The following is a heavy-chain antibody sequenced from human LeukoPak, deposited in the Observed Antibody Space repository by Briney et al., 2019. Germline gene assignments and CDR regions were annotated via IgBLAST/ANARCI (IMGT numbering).Heavy chain of an antibody. CDR2: IYHSGST. J-gene: IGHJ4*02. D-gene: IGHD3-16*01. CDR1: GGSISSGGYY. Sequence: SQTLSLTCTVSGGSISSGGYYWSWIRQPPGKGLEWIGYIYHSGSTYYNPSLKSRVTISVDRSKNQFSLKLSSVTAADTAVYYCARDGLGYPNQSSSPSVIGYWGQGTLVTVSS. V-gene: IGHV4-30-2*01. CDR3: ARDGLGYPNQSSSPSVIGY.